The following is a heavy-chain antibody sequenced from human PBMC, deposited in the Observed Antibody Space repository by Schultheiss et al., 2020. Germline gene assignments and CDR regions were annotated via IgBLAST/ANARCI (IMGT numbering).Heavy chain of an antibody. J-gene: IGHJ4*02. V-gene: IGHV2-5*01. Sequence: SGPTLVKPTQTLTLTCTFSGFSLSTSGVGVGWIRQTPGKALEWLAHIFSNDEKSYSTSLKSRLTITKDTSKNQVVLTMTNMDPVDTATYYCAHRPPGKLRFLNWGQGTLVTVSS. D-gene: IGHD3-3*01. CDR2: IFSNDEK. CDR3: AHRPPGKLRFLN. CDR1: GFSLSTSGVG.